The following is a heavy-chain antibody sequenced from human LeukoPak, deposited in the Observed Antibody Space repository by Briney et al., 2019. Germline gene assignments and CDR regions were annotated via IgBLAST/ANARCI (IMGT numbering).Heavy chain of an antibody. CDR3: ASGGAGSYYYYYMDV. CDR1: RGTFSSYA. J-gene: IGHJ6*03. Sequence: ASVKVSCKGSRGTFSSYAISWVPQAPGQGLEWMGGIIPIFGTANYAQKFQGRVTITTDESTSTDYMELSSLSSEDTAVYYCASGGAGSYYYYYMDVWGKGTTVTVSS. CDR2: IIPIFGTA. V-gene: IGHV1-69*05. D-gene: IGHD4/OR15-4a*01.